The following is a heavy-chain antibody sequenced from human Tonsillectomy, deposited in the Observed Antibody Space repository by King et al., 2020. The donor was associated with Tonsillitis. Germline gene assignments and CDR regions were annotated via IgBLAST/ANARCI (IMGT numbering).Heavy chain of an antibody. V-gene: IGHV3-33*01. Sequence: VQLVESGGGVVQPGRSLRLSCAASGFTFSSYGMHLVRQAPGKGLEWEAGIWYDGSNKYYADSVKGRFTISIDNSKNTLYLQMNSLRAEDTAVYYCARTPGNHSTPGGWFDPWGQGTLVTVSS. CDR3: ARTPGNHSTPGGWFDP. CDR2: IWYDGSNK. J-gene: IGHJ5*02. CDR1: GFTFSSYG. D-gene: IGHD2-15*01.